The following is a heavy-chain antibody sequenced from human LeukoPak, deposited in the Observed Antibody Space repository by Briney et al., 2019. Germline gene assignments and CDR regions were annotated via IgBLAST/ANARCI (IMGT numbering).Heavy chain of an antibody. J-gene: IGHJ4*02. Sequence: PGGSLRLSCAASGFTFSSYGMHWVRQAPGKGLEWVAFIRYDGSNKYYADSVKGRFTISRDNSKNTLYLQMNSLRAEDTAVYYCAKESPYCGGDCYGVDYWGQGTLVTVSS. CDR2: IRYDGSNK. D-gene: IGHD2-21*02. V-gene: IGHV3-30*02. CDR3: AKESPYCGGDCYGVDY. CDR1: GFTFSSYG.